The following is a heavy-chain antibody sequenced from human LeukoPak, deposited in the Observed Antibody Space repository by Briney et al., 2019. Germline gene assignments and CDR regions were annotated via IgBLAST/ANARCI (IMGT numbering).Heavy chain of an antibody. Sequence: PGGSLRLSCAASGFTFSSYSMNWVRQAPGKGLEWVSSISSSSSYRYYADSVKGRFTISRDNAKNSLYLQMNSLRAEDTAVYYCASDSSSWPGWFDPWGQGTLVTVSS. V-gene: IGHV3-21*01. CDR2: ISSSSSYR. CDR3: ASDSSSWPGWFDP. D-gene: IGHD6-13*01. CDR1: GFTFSSYS. J-gene: IGHJ5*02.